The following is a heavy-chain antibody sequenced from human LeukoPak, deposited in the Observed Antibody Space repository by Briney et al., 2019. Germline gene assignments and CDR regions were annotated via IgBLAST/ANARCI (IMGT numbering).Heavy chain of an antibody. CDR3: ARDWGMGPSSSWA. D-gene: IGHD6-13*01. J-gene: IGHJ5*02. V-gene: IGHV1-69*13. CDR1: GGTFNSYA. CDR2: IIPIFGTA. Sequence: ASVKVSCTASGGTFNSYAISWVRQAPGQGLEWMGGIIPIFGTANYAQKFQGRVTITADESTSTAYMELNSLRSEDTAMYYCARDWGMGPSSSWAWGQGTLVTVSS.